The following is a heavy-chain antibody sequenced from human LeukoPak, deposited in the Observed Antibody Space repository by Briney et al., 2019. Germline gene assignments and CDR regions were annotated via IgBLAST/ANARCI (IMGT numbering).Heavy chain of an antibody. D-gene: IGHD5-24*01. J-gene: IGHJ4*02. Sequence: GGSLRPSCAASGFTFSSYGMHWVRQAPGKGLEWVAFIRYDGSNKYYADSVKGRFTISRDNSKNTLYLQMNSLRAEDTAVYYCAKVVGDGYNKGDWGQGTLVTVSS. CDR3: AKVVGDGYNKGD. V-gene: IGHV3-30*02. CDR2: IRYDGSNK. CDR1: GFTFSSYG.